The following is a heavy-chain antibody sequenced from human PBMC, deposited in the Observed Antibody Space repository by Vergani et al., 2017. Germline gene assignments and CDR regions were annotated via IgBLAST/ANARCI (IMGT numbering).Heavy chain of an antibody. V-gene: IGHV4-59*01. CDR3: ARLSIAAAGFSFDY. CDR2: IYYSGST. CDR1: GGSISSYY. D-gene: IGHD6-13*01. J-gene: IGHJ4*02. Sequence: QVQLQESGPGLVKPSETLSLTCTVSGGSISSYYWSWIRQPPGKGLEWIGYIYYSGSTNYNPFLKSRVTISVDTSKNQFSLKLSSVTAADTAVYYCARLSIAAAGFSFDYWGQGTLVTVSS.